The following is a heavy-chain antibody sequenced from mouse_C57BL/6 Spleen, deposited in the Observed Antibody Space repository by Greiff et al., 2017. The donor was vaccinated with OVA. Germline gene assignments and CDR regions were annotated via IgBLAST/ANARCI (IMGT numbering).Heavy chain of an antibody. CDR1: GYTFNSYW. J-gene: IGHJ4*01. Sequence: VQLQQPGAELVKPGASVKLSCKASGYTFNSYWMQWVKQRPGQGLEWIGEIDPSDSYTNYNQQFKGKATLTVDTSSSTAYMQLSSLTSEDATDYYGERRGPYYGSSYAMDYWGQGTSVTGSS. CDR3: ERRGPYYGSSYAMDY. D-gene: IGHD1-1*01. CDR2: IDPSDSYT. V-gene: IGHV1-50*01.